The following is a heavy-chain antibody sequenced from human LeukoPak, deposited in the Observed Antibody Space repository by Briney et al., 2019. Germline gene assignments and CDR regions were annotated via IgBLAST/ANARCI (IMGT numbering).Heavy chain of an antibody. CDR1: GYSFTSYW. CDR3: ARHESTGYSSGNYYYYGMDV. CDR2: IYPGDSDT. Sequence: PGESLKISCKGSGYSFTSYWIGWVRQMPGKGLEWMGIIYPGDSDTRYSPSFQGQVTISADKSISTAYLQWSSLKASDTAMYYCARHESTGYSSGNYYYYGMDVWGQGTTVTVSS. D-gene: IGHD6-19*01. V-gene: IGHV5-51*01. J-gene: IGHJ6*02.